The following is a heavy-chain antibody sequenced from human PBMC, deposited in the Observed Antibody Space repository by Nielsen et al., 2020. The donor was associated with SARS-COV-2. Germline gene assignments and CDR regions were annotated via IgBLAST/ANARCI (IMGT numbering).Heavy chain of an antibody. CDR2: ISSSSSTI. Sequence: WIRQPPGKGLEWVSYISSSSSTIYYADSVKGRFTISRDNAKNSLYLQMNSLRDEDTAVYYCARDLNSSWLRSSYYYYGMDVWGQGTTVTVSS. CDR3: ARDLNSSWLRSSYYYYGMDV. V-gene: IGHV3-48*02. J-gene: IGHJ6*02. D-gene: IGHD6-13*01.